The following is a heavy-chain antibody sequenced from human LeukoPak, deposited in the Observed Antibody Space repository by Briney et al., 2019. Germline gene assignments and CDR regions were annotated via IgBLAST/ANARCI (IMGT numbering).Heavy chain of an antibody. Sequence: GGSLRLSCAASGFTFSSYGMSWVRQAPGKGLEWVSAISSSGSTIYYADSVKGRFTISRDNAKNSLYLQMNSLRAEDTAVYYCARGRMTTVTHFDYWGQGTLVTVSS. CDR3: ARGRMTTVTHFDY. J-gene: IGHJ4*02. D-gene: IGHD4-17*01. V-gene: IGHV3-48*04. CDR2: ISSSGSTI. CDR1: GFTFSSYG.